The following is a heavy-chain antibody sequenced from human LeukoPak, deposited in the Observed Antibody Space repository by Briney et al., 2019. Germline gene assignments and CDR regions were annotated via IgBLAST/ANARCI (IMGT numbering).Heavy chain of an antibody. J-gene: IGHJ4*02. D-gene: IGHD2-2*01. CDR2: INHSGST. Sequence: PSETLSLTCAVYGGSFSGYYWSWIRQPPGKGLEWIGEINHSGSTNYNPSLKSRVTISVDTSKNQFSLKLSSVTAADTAVYYCARGYCGSTSCHRRFYFDYWGQGALVTVSS. V-gene: IGHV4-34*01. CDR1: GGSFSGYY. CDR3: ARGYCGSTSCHRRFYFDY.